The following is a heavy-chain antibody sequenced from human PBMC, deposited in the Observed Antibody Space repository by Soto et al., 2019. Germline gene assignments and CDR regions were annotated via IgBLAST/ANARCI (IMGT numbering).Heavy chain of an antibody. CDR2: ISAYNGNK. D-gene: IGHD6-6*01. V-gene: IGHV1-18*04. Sequence: QVQLVQSGGEVKKPGASVEVSCRTSGYMFTTYGICWVRQAPGQGLAWMAWISAYNGNKKYAQTFQGRVTLTTDTSTSTVSMELRTLTFYYTGTYFCSRTGGGMAARPLEYWGQRTLVTVSP. CDR1: GYMFTTYG. J-gene: IGHJ4*02. CDR3: SRTGGGMAARPLEY.